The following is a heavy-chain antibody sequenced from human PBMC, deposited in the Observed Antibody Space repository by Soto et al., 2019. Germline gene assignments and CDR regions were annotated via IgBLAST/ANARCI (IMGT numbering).Heavy chain of an antibody. J-gene: IGHJ5*02. Sequence: QVQLVQSGADVKKPGSSVKVSCQASGVTFSSETLGWVRQAPGQRLEWVGGIIPLFGTASYAQKFQGRVTITADESTSTVYMEVSSLRSDDTAVYFCATELGEYPASPFVAWVEGTLVTVSS. CDR3: ATELGEYPASPFVA. V-gene: IGHV1-69*01. CDR2: IIPLFGTA. D-gene: IGHD2-2*02. CDR1: GVTFSSET.